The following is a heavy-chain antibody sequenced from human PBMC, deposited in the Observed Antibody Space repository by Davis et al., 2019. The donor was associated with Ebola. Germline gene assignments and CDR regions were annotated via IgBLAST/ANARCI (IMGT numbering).Heavy chain of an antibody. V-gene: IGHV1-18*01. D-gene: IGHD3-10*01. CDR3: AARPIRARGIDAFDI. J-gene: IGHJ3*02. Sequence: ASVKVSCKASGYTFTSYGISWVRQAPGQGLEWMGWISAYNGNTNYAQKLQGRVTMTTDTSTSTAYMELRSLRSDDTAVYYCAARPIRARGIDAFDIWGQGTMVTVSS. CDR2: ISAYNGNT. CDR1: GYTFTSYG.